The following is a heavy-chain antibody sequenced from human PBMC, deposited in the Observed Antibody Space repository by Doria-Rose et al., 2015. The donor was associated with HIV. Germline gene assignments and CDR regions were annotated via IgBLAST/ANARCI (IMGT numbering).Heavy chain of an antibody. CDR1: GGSFSGYY. CDR3: ARGLLRGGWNDVDYYYGMDV. D-gene: IGHD1-1*01. CDR2: INHSGST. V-gene: IGHV4-34*01. J-gene: IGHJ6*02. Sequence: QVQLQQWGAGLVKPSETLSLTCAVFGGSFSGYYWSWIRQPPGKGLEWIGVINHSGSTNYKTFHKSRVTISLDTSKNLFSLKLSSVTAADTAVYYCARGLLRGGWNDVDYYYGMDVWGQGTTVTVSS.